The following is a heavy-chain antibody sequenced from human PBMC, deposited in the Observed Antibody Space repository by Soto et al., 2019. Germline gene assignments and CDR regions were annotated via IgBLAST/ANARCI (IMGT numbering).Heavy chain of an antibody. J-gene: IGHJ4*02. Sequence: GGSMRLSCAASGFTVSSNYMSWVRQAPGEGLEWVSVIYSGGSTYYADSVKGRFTISRDNSKNTLYLQMNSLRAEDTAVYYCASLASLYYFDYWGQGTLVTVSS. CDR3: ASLASLYYFDY. CDR2: IYSGGST. V-gene: IGHV3-66*01. CDR1: GFTVSSNY.